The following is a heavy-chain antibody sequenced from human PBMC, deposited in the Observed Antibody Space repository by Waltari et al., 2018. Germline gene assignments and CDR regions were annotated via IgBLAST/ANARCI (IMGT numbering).Heavy chain of an antibody. CDR3: ARSPILITFGGVIPLDS. J-gene: IGHJ4*02. D-gene: IGHD3-16*02. CDR2: IKHSGTT. V-gene: IGHV4-34*01. CDR1: GGSLSGYY. Sequence: QVQLQPWGGGLLRPSETLSLTCAVYGGSLSGYYWSWIRHPPGKGMEWIGEIKHSGTTNYTPSLKSRATTSIDTSKNQFSLKLTSVTAADTAIYYCARSPILITFGGVIPLDSWGQGTLVTVSS.